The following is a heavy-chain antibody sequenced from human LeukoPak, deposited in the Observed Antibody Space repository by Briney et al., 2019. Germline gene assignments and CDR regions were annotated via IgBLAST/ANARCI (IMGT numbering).Heavy chain of an antibody. Sequence: ASVKVSCKASGGTFSSYAISWVRQAPGQGLEWVGGIIPIFGTANYAQKFQGRVTITADESTSTAYMELSSLRSEDTAVYYCAREGQNWNYLGNWFDPWGQGTLVTVSS. CDR3: AREGQNWNYLGNWFDP. J-gene: IGHJ5*02. V-gene: IGHV1-69*13. CDR2: IIPIFGTA. CDR1: GGTFSSYA. D-gene: IGHD1-7*01.